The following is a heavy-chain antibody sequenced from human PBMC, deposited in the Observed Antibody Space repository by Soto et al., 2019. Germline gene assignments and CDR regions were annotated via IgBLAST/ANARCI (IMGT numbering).Heavy chain of an antibody. Sequence: QVQLQESGPGLVKPSETLSLTCTVSGGSVSSGSYYWSWIRQPPGKGLEWIGYIYYSGSTNYNPSRKSRVTISVDTSKNQFSLKLSSVTAADTAVYYCAIDTSLLWCGEPSDYYGMDVCGQGTTLTVSS. CDR1: GGSVSSGSYY. J-gene: IGHJ6*02. CDR3: AIDTSLLWCGEPSDYYGMDV. D-gene: IGHD3-10*01. CDR2: IYYSGST. V-gene: IGHV4-61*01.